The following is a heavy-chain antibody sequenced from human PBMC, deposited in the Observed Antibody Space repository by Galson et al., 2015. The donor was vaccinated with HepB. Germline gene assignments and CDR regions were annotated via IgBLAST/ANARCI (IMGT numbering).Heavy chain of an antibody. D-gene: IGHD2-2*01. CDR2: ISSSSSYI. J-gene: IGHJ4*02. CDR3: AREVAAVPAATPPDY. V-gene: IGHV3-21*01. CDR1: GFTFSSYS. Sequence: SLRLSCAASGFTFSSYSMNWVRQALGKGLEWVSSISSSSSYIYYADSVKGRFTISRDNAKNSLYLQMNSLRAEDTAVYYCAREVAAVPAATPPDYWGQGTLVTVSS.